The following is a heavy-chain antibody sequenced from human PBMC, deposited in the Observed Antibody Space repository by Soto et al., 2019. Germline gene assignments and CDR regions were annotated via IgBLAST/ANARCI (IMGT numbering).Heavy chain of an antibody. CDR2: FDPEDGET. Sequence: GASVKVSCKVSGYTLTELSMHWVRQAPGKGLEWMGGFDPEDGETIYAQRFQGRVTMTEDTSTDTAYMELSSLRSEHTALYYCATARFFEWLLINYWGQGALVTVYS. CDR3: ATARFFEWLLINY. V-gene: IGHV1-24*01. J-gene: IGHJ4*02. CDR1: GYTLTELS. D-gene: IGHD3-3*01.